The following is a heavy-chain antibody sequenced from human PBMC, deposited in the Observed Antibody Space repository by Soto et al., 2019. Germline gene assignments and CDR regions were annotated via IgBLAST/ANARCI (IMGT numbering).Heavy chain of an antibody. J-gene: IGHJ5*02. CDR1: GGSISRYY. V-gene: IGHV4-59*01. CDR2: MSNTGST. CDR3: ARDRGIAELRWFDP. D-gene: IGHD6-13*01. Sequence: SETLSLTCTVSGGSISRYYWSWIRQPPGKGLEWIGYMSNTGSTVYNPSFKSRVAISVDTSKNQFSLKLNSVTAADTAVYYCARDRGIAELRWFDPWGQGNLVTVSS.